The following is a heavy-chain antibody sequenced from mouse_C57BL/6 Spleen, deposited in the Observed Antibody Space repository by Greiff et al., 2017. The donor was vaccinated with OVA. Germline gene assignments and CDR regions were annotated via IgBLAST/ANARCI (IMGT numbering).Heavy chain of an antibody. CDR3: ATYGSSYRRYFDV. Sequence: EVKLQESGPELVKPGASVKISCKASGYSFTGYYMNWVKQSPEKSLEWIGEINPSTGGTTYNQKFKAKATLTVDKSSSTAYMQLKSLTSEDSAVYYCATYGSSYRRYFDVWGTGTTVTVSS. J-gene: IGHJ1*03. V-gene: IGHV1-42*01. D-gene: IGHD1-1*01. CDR1: GYSFTGYY. CDR2: INPSTGGT.